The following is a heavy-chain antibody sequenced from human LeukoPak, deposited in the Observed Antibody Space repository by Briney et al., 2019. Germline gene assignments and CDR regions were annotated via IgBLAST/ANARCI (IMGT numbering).Heavy chain of an antibody. CDR1: GYTFTSYD. J-gene: IGHJ4*02. D-gene: IGHD5-12*01. V-gene: IGHV1-8*01. CDR3: ARALKRGYSGYTGY. CDR2: MNPNSGNT. Sequence: ASVKVSCKASGYTFTSYDINWVRQAPGQGLEWMGWMNPNSGNTGYAQKFQGRVTMTRNTSISTAYMELSSLRSEDTAVYYCARALKRGYSGYTGYWGQGTLVTASS.